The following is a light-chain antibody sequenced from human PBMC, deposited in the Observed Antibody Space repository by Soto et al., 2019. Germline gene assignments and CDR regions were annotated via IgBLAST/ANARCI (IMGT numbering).Light chain of an antibody. J-gene: IGKJ4*01. Sequence: MTQSPATLSASVGDRVTITCRASQSIRSWLAWYQQKPGKASKLLIYDAYSLESGVPSRFSGRRSGTEFTLTIAGLQPEDFATYYCQQYESYSPLTFGGGTKVDI. CDR3: QQYESYSPLT. CDR2: DAY. CDR1: QSIRSW. V-gene: IGKV1-5*01.